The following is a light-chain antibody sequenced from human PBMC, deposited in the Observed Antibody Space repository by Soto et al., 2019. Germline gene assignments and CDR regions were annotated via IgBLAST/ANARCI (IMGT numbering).Light chain of an antibody. CDR3: QQSYSTLFT. J-gene: IGKJ3*01. Sequence: GDRVTITCRASQSISHYLNWYQQKPGKAPKLLIYAASTLQSGVPSRFSGSGSGTDFTLTISSLQPEDFATYFCQQSYSTLFTFGPGTKVDIK. CDR1: QSISHY. V-gene: IGKV1-39*01. CDR2: AAS.